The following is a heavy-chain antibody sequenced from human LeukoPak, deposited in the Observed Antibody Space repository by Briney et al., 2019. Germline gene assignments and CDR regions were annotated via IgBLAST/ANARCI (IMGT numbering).Heavy chain of an antibody. CDR2: IYYSGST. Sequence: SETLSLTCTVSGGSISSYYWSWIRQPPGKGLEWIGYIYYSGSTNYNPSLKSRVTISVDTSKNQFSLKLSSVTAADTAVYYCAREREIGSSTYYYYGMDVWGQGTTVTVSS. D-gene: IGHD2-2*01. CDR3: AREREIGSSTYYYYGMDV. V-gene: IGHV4-59*12. J-gene: IGHJ6*02. CDR1: GGSISSYY.